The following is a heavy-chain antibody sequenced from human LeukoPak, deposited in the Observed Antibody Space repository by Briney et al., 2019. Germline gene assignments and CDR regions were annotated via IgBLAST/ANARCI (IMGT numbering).Heavy chain of an antibody. D-gene: IGHD3-16*01. CDR1: GFTFSSYW. V-gene: IGHV3-7*03. Sequence: GGSLRLSCAASGFTFSSYWMSWARQAPGKGLEWVANIKQDGSEKYYVDSVKGRFTISIDNSKNTLYLQMNSLRAEDTAVYYCARRAGAYTHPYDYWGQGTLVTVS. CDR3: ARRAGAYTHPYDY. J-gene: IGHJ4*02. CDR2: IKQDGSEK.